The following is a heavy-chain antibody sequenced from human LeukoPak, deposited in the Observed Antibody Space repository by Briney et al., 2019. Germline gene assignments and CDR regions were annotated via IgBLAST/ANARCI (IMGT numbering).Heavy chain of an antibody. J-gene: IGHJ6*04. Sequence: GGSLRLSCAASGFMFSTYSMNWVRQAPGKGLEWVSYISSSSSTIYYADSVKGRFTISRDNAKNSLYLQMNSLRAEDTAVYYCAELGITMIGGVWGKGTTVTISS. D-gene: IGHD3-10*02. CDR2: ISSSSSTI. CDR3: AELGITMIGGV. CDR1: GFMFSTYS. V-gene: IGHV3-48*04.